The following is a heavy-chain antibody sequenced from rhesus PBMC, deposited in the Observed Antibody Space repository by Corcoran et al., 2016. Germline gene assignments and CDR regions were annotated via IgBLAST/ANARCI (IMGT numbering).Heavy chain of an antibody. D-gene: IGHD2-21*01. CDR2: IYGSGRIT. CDR1: GGSISSSY. CDR3: VREEYCTGSGCTYNRFDV. J-gene: IGHJ5-1*01. Sequence: QLQLQESGPGLVKPSETLSVTCAVSGGSISSSYWSWIRQAPGKGLEWIGYIYGSGRITNSHPSLNRRVTLSVDTSKNQFSLKLSSVTAADTAVYYCVREEYCTGSGCTYNRFDVWGPGVLVTVSS. V-gene: IGHV4-169*02.